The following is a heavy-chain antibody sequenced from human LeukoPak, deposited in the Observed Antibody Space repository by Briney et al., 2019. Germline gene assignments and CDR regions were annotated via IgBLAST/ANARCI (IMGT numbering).Heavy chain of an antibody. CDR2: ISGSGGST. CDR3: AKDWQYCGGDCYFFDY. CDR1: GFTFSSYS. V-gene: IGHV3-23*01. D-gene: IGHD2-21*02. J-gene: IGHJ4*02. Sequence: QTGGSLRLSCAASGFTFSSYSMNWVRQAPGKGLEWVSAISGSGGSTYYADSVKGRFTISRDNSKNTLYLQMNSLRAEDTAVYYCAKDWQYCGGDCYFFDYWGQGTLVTVSS.